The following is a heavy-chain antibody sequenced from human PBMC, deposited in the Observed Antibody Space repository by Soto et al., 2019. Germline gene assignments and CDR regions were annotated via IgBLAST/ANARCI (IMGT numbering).Heavy chain of an antibody. D-gene: IGHD1-26*01. CDR2: ISSNGGTT. J-gene: IGHJ4*02. V-gene: IGHV3-64*01. CDR1: GFTFSSYD. CDR3: VRRVSGSYDY. Sequence: EVQLAESGGAMVQPGGSLRLSCVASGFTFSSYDMHWVRQAPGKGLEYVSSISSNGGTTYYGNSVKGRFTISRDNSKNTLSLQMGSLRAEDMAVYYCVRRVSGSYDYWGQGTLVTVSS.